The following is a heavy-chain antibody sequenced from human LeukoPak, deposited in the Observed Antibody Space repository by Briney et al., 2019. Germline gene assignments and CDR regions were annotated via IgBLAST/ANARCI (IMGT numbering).Heavy chain of an antibody. CDR3: ASILEDI. J-gene: IGHJ3*02. CDR1: GFTFSSYW. CDR2: IKQDGSEK. V-gene: IGHV3-7*01. D-gene: IGHD2-21*01. Sequence: GGSLRLSRAASGFTFSSYWMTWVRQAPGKGLEWVANIKQDGSEKYYVDSVKGRFTISRDNAKNSLFLQINSLRAEDTAVYYCASILEDIWGQGTMVTVSS.